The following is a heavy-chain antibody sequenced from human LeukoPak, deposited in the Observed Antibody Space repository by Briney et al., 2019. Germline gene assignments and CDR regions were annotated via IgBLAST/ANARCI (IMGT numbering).Heavy chain of an antibody. D-gene: IGHD6-13*01. CDR2: IYYTGST. Sequence: PSETLSLTCIVSGGSISSYYWSWIRQPPGKGLEWIGYIYYTGSTNYNPSLKSRVTISVDTSKNQFSLKLSSVTAADVAVYYCARDAYSSSEVDWFDPWGRGTLVTVSS. V-gene: IGHV4-59*01. J-gene: IGHJ5*02. CDR1: GGSISSYY. CDR3: ARDAYSSSEVDWFDP.